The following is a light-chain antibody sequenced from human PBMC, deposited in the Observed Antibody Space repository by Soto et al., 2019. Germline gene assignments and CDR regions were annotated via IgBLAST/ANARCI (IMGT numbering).Light chain of an antibody. Sequence: SYELTQPPSVSVAPGKTARITCGGNNIGIKSVLWYQQRPGQAPVLVIYYDSDRPSGIPERFSGSNSGNTATLTISRVEAGDEADYYCQVWDSSRDHVVFGGGTKLTVL. CDR3: QVWDSSRDHVV. CDR1: NIGIKS. J-gene: IGLJ2*01. CDR2: YDS. V-gene: IGLV3-21*04.